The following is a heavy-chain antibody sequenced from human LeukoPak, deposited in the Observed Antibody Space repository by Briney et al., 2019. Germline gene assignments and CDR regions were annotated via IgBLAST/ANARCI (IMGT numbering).Heavy chain of an antibody. D-gene: IGHD3-10*01. CDR2: ISSSSSTI. CDR3: ARFNSVRDAFDI. V-gene: IGHV3-48*01. Sequence: GGSLRLSCAASGFTFSSYSMNWVRQAPGKGLEWVSYISSSSSTIYYADSVKGRFTISRDNAKSSLYLQMNSLRAEDTAVYYCARFNSVRDAFDIWGQGTMVTVSS. CDR1: GFTFSSYS. J-gene: IGHJ3*02.